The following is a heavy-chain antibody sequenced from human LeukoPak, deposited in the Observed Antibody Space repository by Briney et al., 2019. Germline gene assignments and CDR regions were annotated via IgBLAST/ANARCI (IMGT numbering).Heavy chain of an antibody. D-gene: IGHD2-2*02. Sequence: PSETLSLTCPVSGGSISNYYYWTWIRQPPGKGLEWIGYIYYSGSTNYNPSLNSRVTISLDTSKNQFSLMLRSLTAADTAVYYGARRYTASPGERFDYWGQGTLVTVSS. J-gene: IGHJ4*02. CDR3: ARRYTASPGERFDY. CDR1: GGSISNYY. V-gene: IGHV4-59*08. CDR2: IYYSGST.